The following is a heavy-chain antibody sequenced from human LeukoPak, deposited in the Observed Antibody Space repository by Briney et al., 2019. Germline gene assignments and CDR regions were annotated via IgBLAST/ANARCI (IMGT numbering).Heavy chain of an antibody. CDR3: ARRRFYGQRLVPGYFDY. Sequence: GESLKISCKGSGYSFTSYWIGWVRQMPGKGLEWMGIIYPGDSDTRYSPSFQGQVTISADKSISTAYLQWSSLKASDTAMYYCARRRFYGQRLVPGYFDYWGQGTLVTVSS. CDR2: IYPGDSDT. CDR1: GYSFTSYW. J-gene: IGHJ4*02. V-gene: IGHV5-51*01. D-gene: IGHD6-13*01.